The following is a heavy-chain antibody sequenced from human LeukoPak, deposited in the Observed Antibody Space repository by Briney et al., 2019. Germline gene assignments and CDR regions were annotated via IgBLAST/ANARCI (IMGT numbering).Heavy chain of an antibody. D-gene: IGHD1-1*01. Sequence: GGSLRLSCGASGFTFDDYWMSWVRQAPGQGLEWVANINQDGSEKYYLDSAKGGFTISRDNARNSLYLQVNSLRAEDTAVYYCAKVDNWKYGHHDYWGQGTLVTVSS. J-gene: IGHJ4*02. CDR3: AKVDNWKYGHHDY. V-gene: IGHV3-7*01. CDR2: INQDGSEK. CDR1: GFTFDDYW.